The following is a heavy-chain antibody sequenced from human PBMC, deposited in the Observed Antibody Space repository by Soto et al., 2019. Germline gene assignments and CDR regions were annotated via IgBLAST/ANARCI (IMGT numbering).Heavy chain of an antibody. J-gene: IGHJ5*02. CDR3: ARDYL. Sequence: VQLVESGGGLVQPGGSLRLSCVASGFTFSVYWMSWVRQTPGKGLEWVGNIKPDGSEKSYVDSLKGRFTISRDNAKNSLYLELSSLRVEDTGVYYCARDYLWGQGTLVTVSS. CDR1: GFTFSVYW. CDR2: IKPDGSEK. V-gene: IGHV3-7*01.